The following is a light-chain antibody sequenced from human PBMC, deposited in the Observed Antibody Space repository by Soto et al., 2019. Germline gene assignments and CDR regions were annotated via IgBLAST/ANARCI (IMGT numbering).Light chain of an antibody. CDR1: QSVSSN. Sequence: EIVMTRSPATLSVSPGERATLSCRASQSVSSNFAWYQQKPGQAPRLLIYDASTRATGIPARFSGSGSGTEFTLTISSLQPDDFATYYCQQYNSYSRTFGQGTKVDIK. V-gene: IGKV3-15*01. J-gene: IGKJ1*01. CDR2: DAS. CDR3: QQYNSYSRT.